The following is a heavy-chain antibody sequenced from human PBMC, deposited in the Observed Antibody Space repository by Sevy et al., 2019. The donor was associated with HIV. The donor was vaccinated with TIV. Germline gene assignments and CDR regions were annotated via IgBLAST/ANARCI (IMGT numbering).Heavy chain of an antibody. CDR2: IYYSGST. CDR3: ARDKVRDGLDY. Sequence: SETLSLTCTVSGGSVSSGSYYWSWIRQPPGKGLEWIGYIYYSGSTNYNPSLKSRVTISVDTSKNQFSLKLSSVTAADSAVYYCARDKVRDGLDYWGQGTLVTVSS. CDR1: GGSVSSGSYY. J-gene: IGHJ4*02. V-gene: IGHV4-61*01.